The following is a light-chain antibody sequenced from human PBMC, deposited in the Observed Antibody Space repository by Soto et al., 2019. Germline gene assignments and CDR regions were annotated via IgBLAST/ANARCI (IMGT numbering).Light chain of an antibody. V-gene: IGKV1-12*01. J-gene: IGKJ2*01. CDR2: AAS. Sequence: DIQLTQSPSSVSASVGDRVTLTCRASQGISNWLAWYQQKPGKAPKLLISAASTLQGGVPSRFSGSFYGTDFTLTITSLQAEDFATYFCQQAYSLPVTFGKGTKLEVK. CDR3: QQAYSLPVT. CDR1: QGISNW.